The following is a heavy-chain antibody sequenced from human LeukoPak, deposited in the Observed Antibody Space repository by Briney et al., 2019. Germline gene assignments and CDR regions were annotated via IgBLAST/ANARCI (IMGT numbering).Heavy chain of an antibody. Sequence: PSETLSLTCAVYGGSFSGYYWSWIRQPPGKGLEWIGEINHSGSTNYNPSLKSRVTISVDTSKNQFSLKLSSVTAADTAVYYCARGYIVVVPAAMRLERYNWFDPWGQGTLVTVSS. CDR2: INHSGST. CDR1: GGSFSGYY. J-gene: IGHJ5*02. CDR3: ARGYIVVVPAAMRLERYNWFDP. V-gene: IGHV4-34*01. D-gene: IGHD2-2*01.